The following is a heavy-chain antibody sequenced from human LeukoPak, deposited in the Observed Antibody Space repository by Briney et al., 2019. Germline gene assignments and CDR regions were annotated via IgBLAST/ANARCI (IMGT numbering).Heavy chain of an antibody. Sequence: SVKVSCKASGGTFGSYAISWVRQAPRQGLEWVGGIIPIFGTANYAQKFQGRVTITTDESTSTAYMELSSLRSEDTAVYYCVIFVGAAAVAFDYWGQGTLITVSS. CDR2: IIPIFGTA. J-gene: IGHJ4*02. V-gene: IGHV1-69*05. D-gene: IGHD1-26*01. CDR1: GGTFGSYA. CDR3: VIFVGAAAVAFDY.